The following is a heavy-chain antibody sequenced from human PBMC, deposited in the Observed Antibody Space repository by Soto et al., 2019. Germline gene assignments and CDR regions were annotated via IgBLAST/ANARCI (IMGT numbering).Heavy chain of an antibody. CDR3: GTVFEF. CDR2: VDNEGTGT. V-gene: IGHV3-74*01. J-gene: IGHJ4*02. Sequence: LALSCAASVDRLRISVIHWVRHVPGGGLEWASRVDNEGTGTSYADAVKGRFTSSKDNAKNTVFLQMIFLRAEDAAIYYCGTVFEFWVKRALVTVS. CDR1: VDRLRISV.